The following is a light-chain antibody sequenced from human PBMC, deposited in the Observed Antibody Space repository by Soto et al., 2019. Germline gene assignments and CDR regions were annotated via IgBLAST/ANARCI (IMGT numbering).Light chain of an antibody. J-gene: IGKJ3*01. CDR3: RNYGSAPRP. CDR1: QGISHY. Sequence: DIQMTQSPSSLSASVGDRVTITCRASQGISHYLAWFQQKPGQVPKLLIYAAFTLQSGVPSRFSGSGSGTAFTLTIDSLQPEDRATYYCRNYGSAPRPCGPGTKVDLK. V-gene: IGKV1-27*01. CDR2: AAF.